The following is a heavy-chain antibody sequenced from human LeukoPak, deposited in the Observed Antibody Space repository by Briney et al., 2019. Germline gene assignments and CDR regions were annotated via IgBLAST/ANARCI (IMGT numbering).Heavy chain of an antibody. D-gene: IGHD3-22*01. J-gene: IGHJ3*02. V-gene: IGHV3-7*01. CDR1: AFTFSSYW. CDR3: ARVAYYYDSSGLDAFDI. Sequence: PGGSLRLSCAASAFTFSSYWMSWVRQAPGKGLEWVANIKQDGSEKYYVDSVKGRFTISRDNAKNSLYLQMNSLRAEDTAVYYCARVAYYYDSSGLDAFDIWGQGTMVTVSS. CDR2: IKQDGSEK.